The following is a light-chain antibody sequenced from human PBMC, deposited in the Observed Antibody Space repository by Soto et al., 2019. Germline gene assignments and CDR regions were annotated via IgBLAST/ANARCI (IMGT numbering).Light chain of an antibody. CDR3: QQYGNSPRT. J-gene: IGKJ1*01. V-gene: IGKV3-20*01. CDR2: GAS. Sequence: EIVFTQSPGTLSLSPGERATLSCRASQSVSSTYLAWYQQKACQAPRLLIYGASSRATGIPDRFSGSGSGTDFTLTISRLEPEDFAVYYCQQYGNSPRTFGQGTKVEIK. CDR1: QSVSSTY.